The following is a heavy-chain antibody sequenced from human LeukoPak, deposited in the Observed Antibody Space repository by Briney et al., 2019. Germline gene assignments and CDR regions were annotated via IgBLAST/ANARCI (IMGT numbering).Heavy chain of an antibody. CDR3: EKSPGRWYSRGWSFDY. Sequence: PGGALRLSCAGSGFTFGSYAMSWVRQAPGKGLEWVLGISGSGGSTYYADSVKGRFTISRDNFKNKLYLQMNSLRAEDTAVYYGEKSPGRWYSRGWSFDYWGQGTRVTVSS. CDR2: ISGSGGST. V-gene: IGHV3-23*01. CDR1: GFTFGSYA. D-gene: IGHD6-19*01. J-gene: IGHJ4*02.